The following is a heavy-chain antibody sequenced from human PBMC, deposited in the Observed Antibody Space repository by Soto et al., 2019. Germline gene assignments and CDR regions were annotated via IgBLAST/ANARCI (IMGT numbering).Heavy chain of an antibody. CDR3: ARHDGFSSGWIFDY. J-gene: IGHJ4*01. D-gene: IGHD6-19*01. CDR2: IYYSGST. V-gene: IGHV4-59*08. Sequence: SETLSLTCTVSGGSINNYYWSWIRQPPGKGLEWIGYIYYSGSTNYNPSLKSRVTISVDTSKNQFSLKLRSVTAADTAVYYCARHDGFSSGWIFDYWGHGTLVTVSS. CDR1: GGSINNYY.